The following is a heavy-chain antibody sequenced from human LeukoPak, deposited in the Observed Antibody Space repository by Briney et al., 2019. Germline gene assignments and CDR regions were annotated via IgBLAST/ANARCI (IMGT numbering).Heavy chain of an antibody. V-gene: IGHV3-7*03. D-gene: IGHD6-19*01. CDR3: VRNLAVAGTCFDS. J-gene: IGHJ4*02. CDR2: INEVGSDT. CDR1: GFSFSSYW. Sequence: GGSLRLSCAVSGFSFSSYWMSWVRKVPGKGLEWVSSINEVGSDTRYADSVRGRFTISRDNAESSLFLQMNSLRAEDTAVYYCVRNLAVAGTCFDSWGQGTLVTVSS.